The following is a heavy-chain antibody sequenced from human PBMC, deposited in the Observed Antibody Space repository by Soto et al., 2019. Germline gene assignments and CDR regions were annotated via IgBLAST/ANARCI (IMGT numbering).Heavy chain of an antibody. Sequence: SETLSLTCTVSGGSISSYYWSLIRQPQGKGLEWIGYIYYSGSTNYNPSLKSRVTISVDTSKNQFSLKLSSVTAADTAVYYCASLNYYDSSGYGWFDPWGQGTLVTVSS. V-gene: IGHV4-59*01. J-gene: IGHJ5*02. CDR1: GGSISSYY. D-gene: IGHD3-22*01. CDR3: ASLNYYDSSGYGWFDP. CDR2: IYYSGST.